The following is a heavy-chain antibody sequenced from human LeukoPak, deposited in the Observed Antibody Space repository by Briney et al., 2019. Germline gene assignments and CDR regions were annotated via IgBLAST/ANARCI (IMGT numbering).Heavy chain of an antibody. CDR2: ISYDGSNK. V-gene: IGHV3-30-3*01. Sequence: GGSLRLSCAASGFTFSSYAMHWVRQAPGKGLEWVAVISYDGSNKYYADSVMGRFTISRDNSKNTLYLQMNSLRAEDTAVYYCARDKVGGLELPPTYYFDYWGQGTLVTVSS. J-gene: IGHJ4*02. D-gene: IGHD1-7*01. CDR3: ARDKVGGLELPPTYYFDY. CDR1: GFTFSSYA.